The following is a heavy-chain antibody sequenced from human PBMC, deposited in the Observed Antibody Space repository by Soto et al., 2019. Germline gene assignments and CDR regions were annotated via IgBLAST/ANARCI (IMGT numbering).Heavy chain of an antibody. V-gene: IGHV6-1*01. Sequence: PSQTLSLTWAISGDSVSSNSAAWNWIRQSPSRGLEWLGRTYYRSKWYNDYAVSVKSRITINPDTSKNQFSLQLNSVTPEDTAVYYCAREDVDMVATIGGHYYYYGMDVWGQGTTVTVSS. J-gene: IGHJ6*02. CDR3: AREDVDMVATIGGHYYYYGMDV. CDR1: GDSVSSNSAA. CDR2: TYYRSKWYN. D-gene: IGHD5-12*01.